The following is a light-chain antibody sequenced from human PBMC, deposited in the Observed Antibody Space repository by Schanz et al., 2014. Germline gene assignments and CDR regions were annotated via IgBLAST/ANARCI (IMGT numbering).Light chain of an antibody. Sequence: EAVLTQSPGTLSLSPGERATLSCRASQSVSSSNLAWYQQKPGQAPRLLIYAASSRATGIPDRFSGAGSGTDFTLTISSLQSEDFAVYYCHHRSHWRGTFGQGTKLEIK. V-gene: IGKV3D-20*02. CDR2: AAS. J-gene: IGKJ2*02. CDR1: QSVSSSN. CDR3: HHRSHWRGT.